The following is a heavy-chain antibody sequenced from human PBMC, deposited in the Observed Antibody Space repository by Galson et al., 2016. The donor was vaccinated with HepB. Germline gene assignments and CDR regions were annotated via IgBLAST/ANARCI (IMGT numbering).Heavy chain of an antibody. Sequence: SLRLSCAASGFTFNKYGMHWARQAPGKGLEWVAADSVHGGRKWYADSVKGRFTISRDNPNNMLFLQMSSLRADDTAVYYCAKRHDYCTPVGCSVDYWGQGTLVSVSS. V-gene: IGHV3-30*18. D-gene: IGHD3-10*02. J-gene: IGHJ4*02. CDR3: AKRHDYCTPVGCSVDY. CDR2: DSVHGGRK. CDR1: GFTFNKYG.